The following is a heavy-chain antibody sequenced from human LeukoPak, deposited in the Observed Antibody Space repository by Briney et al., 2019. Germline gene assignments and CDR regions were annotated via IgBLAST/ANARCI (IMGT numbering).Heavy chain of an antibody. Sequence: SQTLSLTCTASGGSISSGDYYWSWIRQSPGRGLEWITNIYYTGSAFYNPSLRSRVSTSVDTSKNQFSLKLSSVTAADTAVYYCARRRDDTTNQYYNWFDPWGQGALVTVSS. CDR3: ARRRDDTTNQYYNWFDP. V-gene: IGHV4-31*03. CDR1: GGSISSGDYY. D-gene: IGHD2-8*01. J-gene: IGHJ5*02. CDR2: IYYTGSA.